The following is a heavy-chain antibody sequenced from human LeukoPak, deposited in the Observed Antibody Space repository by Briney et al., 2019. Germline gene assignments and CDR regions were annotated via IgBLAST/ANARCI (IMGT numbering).Heavy chain of an antibody. CDR3: AREGSSYSGYDY. J-gene: IGHJ4*02. D-gene: IGHD5-12*01. CDR2: IDSNGNST. CDR1: GFTLSSYW. V-gene: IGHV3-74*01. Sequence: GGSLRLSCAASGFTLSSYWMHWVRQAPGKGLVWVSRIDSNGNSTTYADSVKGRFTISRDNAKNTLYLQMNSLRAEDTAVYYCAREGSSYSGYDYWGQGTLVTVSS.